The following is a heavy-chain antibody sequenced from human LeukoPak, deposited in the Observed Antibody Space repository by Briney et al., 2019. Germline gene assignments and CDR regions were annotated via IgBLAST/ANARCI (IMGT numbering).Heavy chain of an antibody. V-gene: IGHV3-30*18. D-gene: IGHD1-26*01. CDR2: ISYDGSNK. Sequence: GSLRLSCAASGFTFSSYGMHWVRQAPGKGLEWVAVISYDGSNKYYADSVKGRFTISRDNSKNTLYLQMNSLRAEDTAVYYCAKDEVSVGATYFDYWGQGTLVTVSS. J-gene: IGHJ4*02. CDR3: AKDEVSVGATYFDY. CDR1: GFTFSSYG.